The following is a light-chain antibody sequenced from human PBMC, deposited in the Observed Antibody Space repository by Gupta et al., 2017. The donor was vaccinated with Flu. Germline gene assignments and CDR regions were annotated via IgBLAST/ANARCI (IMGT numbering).Light chain of an antibody. CDR2: GAS. CDR3: QQYNNWPSGT. V-gene: IGKV3-15*01. J-gene: IGKJ5*01. Sequence: ELVMTQSPATLSVSPGERATLSCRASQSVSNNLAWYQQKPGQAPRLLIYGASTRATGIPARFSGSGSGTEFTLTISSLQSEDFAVYYCQQYNNWPSGTFGQGTRLEIK. CDR1: QSVSNN.